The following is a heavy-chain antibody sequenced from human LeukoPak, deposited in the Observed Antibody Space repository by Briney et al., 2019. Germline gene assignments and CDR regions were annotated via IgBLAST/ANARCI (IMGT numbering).Heavy chain of an antibody. V-gene: IGHV4-34*01. CDR2: INHSGST. Sequence: PSETLSLTCAVYGGSFSGYYWSWIRQPPGKGLEWIGEINHSGSTNYNPSLKSRVTISVDTSKNQFSLKLSSVTTADTAVYYCARGSYGYYGSGSYYYYYYYMDVWGKGTTVTVSS. CDR1: GGSFSGYY. D-gene: IGHD3-10*01. CDR3: ARGSYGYYGSGSYYYYYYYMDV. J-gene: IGHJ6*03.